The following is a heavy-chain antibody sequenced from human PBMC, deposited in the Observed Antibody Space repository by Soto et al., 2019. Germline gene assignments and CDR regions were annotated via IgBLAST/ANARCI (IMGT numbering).Heavy chain of an antibody. V-gene: IGHV3-15*01. Sequence: GGSLRLSCATSGFTFSSAWMNWVRQAPGKGLEWVARIKPRTDGETTDYAEPVKGRFTISRDDSKATLYLQMNSLRIEDAATYFCNKDGIRWSLPYDYWGHGTLVTVSS. J-gene: IGHJ4*01. CDR1: GFTFSSAW. CDR3: NKDGIRWSLPYDY. CDR2: IKPRTDGETT. D-gene: IGHD2-15*01.